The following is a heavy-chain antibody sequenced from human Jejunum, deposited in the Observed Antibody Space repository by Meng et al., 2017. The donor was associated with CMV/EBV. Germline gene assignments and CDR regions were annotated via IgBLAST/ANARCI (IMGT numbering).Heavy chain of an antibody. CDR2: ISWDGGSI. D-gene: IGHD6-6*01. Sequence: SGFTFDDYTMHWVRQAPGKGLEWVSLISWDGGSIYYADSVKGRFTISRDNSKNSLYLQMNSLRTEDTALYYCAKDISTSIAAPDYWGQGTLVTVSS. J-gene: IGHJ4*02. CDR3: AKDISTSIAAPDY. CDR1: GFTFDDYT. V-gene: IGHV3-43*01.